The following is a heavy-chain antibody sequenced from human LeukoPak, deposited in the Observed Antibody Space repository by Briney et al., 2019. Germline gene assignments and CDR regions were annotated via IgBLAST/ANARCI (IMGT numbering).Heavy chain of an antibody. D-gene: IGHD6-19*01. CDR1: GGTFSSYA. J-gene: IGHJ4*02. Sequence: SVKVSCKASGGTFSSYAISWVRQAPGQGLEWMGGIIPIFGTANYAQKFQGRVTITTDESTSTAYMELSSLRSEDTAVYYCARSFSLPGSRGWSDFDYWGQGTLVTVSS. V-gene: IGHV1-69*05. CDR3: ARSFSLPGSRGWSDFDY. CDR2: IIPIFGTA.